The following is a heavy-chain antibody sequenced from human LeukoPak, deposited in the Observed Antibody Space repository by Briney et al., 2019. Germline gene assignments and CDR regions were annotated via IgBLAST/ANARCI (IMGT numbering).Heavy chain of an antibody. Sequence: SVKVSCKASGGTFSSYAISWVRQAPGQGLEWMGRIIPILGIANYAQKFQGRVTITADKSTSTAYMELSSLRSEDTAVYYCASQVLRYFDWSAMDVWGQGATVTVSS. V-gene: IGHV1-69*04. CDR2: IIPILGIA. D-gene: IGHD3-9*01. J-gene: IGHJ6*02. CDR1: GGTFSSYA. CDR3: ASQVLRYFDWSAMDV.